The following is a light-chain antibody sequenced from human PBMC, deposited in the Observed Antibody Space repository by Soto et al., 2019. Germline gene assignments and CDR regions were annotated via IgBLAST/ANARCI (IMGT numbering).Light chain of an antibody. V-gene: IGKV3-15*01. CDR3: QQYKNWLIT. Sequence: EIVMTQSPDTLSVSPGERATLSCRSSQSVSSNLAWYQQKPGQAPRLLIYGASTRATGIPARFSGSGSGTEFTLTISSLQSEDFAVYYCQQYKNWLITFGQGIRLEIK. CDR1: QSVSSN. J-gene: IGKJ5*01. CDR2: GAS.